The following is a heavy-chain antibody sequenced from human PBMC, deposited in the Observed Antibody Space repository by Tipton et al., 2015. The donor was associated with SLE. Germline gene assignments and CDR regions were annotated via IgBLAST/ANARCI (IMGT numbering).Heavy chain of an antibody. CDR3: ARVVTVGAAHYYDIDV. Sequence: TLSLTCFVSGDSITSDIYYWGWIRRPPGKGLEWIGSVYDSGTTHYNPSLKSRVTMSVDTSKTQFSLKLGSLTAADTAVYYCARVVTVGAAHYYDIDVWGQGTRVTVSS. V-gene: IGHV4-39*07. D-gene: IGHD2-21*02. CDR2: VYDSGTT. CDR1: GDSITSDIYY. J-gene: IGHJ6*02.